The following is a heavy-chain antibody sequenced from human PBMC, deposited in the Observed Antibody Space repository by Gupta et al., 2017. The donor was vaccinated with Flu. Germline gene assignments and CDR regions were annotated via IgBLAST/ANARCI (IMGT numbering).Heavy chain of an antibody. CDR3: ARGHWDS. CDR1: GFTFSYYE. J-gene: IGHJ4*02. Sequence: EVHLVESGGGLVQPGGSLRLSCAAYGFTFSYYEFSWVRLAPGKGLEWVSYISRTAVTYYTDSVRGRFTISRDNSKNSVYLQMHNLRGEDTAIYYCARGHWDSWGQGTLVTVSS. CDR2: ISRTAVT. V-gene: IGHV3-48*03.